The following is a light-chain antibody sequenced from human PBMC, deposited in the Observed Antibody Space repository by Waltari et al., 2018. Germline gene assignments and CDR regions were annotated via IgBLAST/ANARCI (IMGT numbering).Light chain of an antibody. CDR1: QSVGSN. CDR3: QQYNKWPRT. CDR2: GAS. Sequence: EIVMTQSPVTLSVSPGERATLPCRASQSVGSNLAWYQQKPGQAPSLLIYGASTRANSSPGRFSGSGSGAEFTLTLSSLQSEDFAVYYCQQYNKWPRTFGQGTKVEIK. V-gene: IGKV3-15*01. J-gene: IGKJ1*01.